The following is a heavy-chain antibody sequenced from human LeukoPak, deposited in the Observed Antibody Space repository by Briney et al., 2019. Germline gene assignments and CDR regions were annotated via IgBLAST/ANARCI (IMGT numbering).Heavy chain of an antibody. CDR1: GFTFGDYA. D-gene: IGHD3-22*01. V-gene: IGHV3-49*03. J-gene: IGHJ3*02. CDR2: IRSKAYGGTT. Sequence: PGRSLRLSCTASGFTFGDYAMSWFRQAPGKGLEWVGFIRSKAYGGTTEYAASVKGRFTISRDDSKSIAYLQMNSLKTEDTAVYYCTRGPADYYDSSGYQGNAFDIWGQGTLVTVSS. CDR3: TRGPADYYDSSGYQGNAFDI.